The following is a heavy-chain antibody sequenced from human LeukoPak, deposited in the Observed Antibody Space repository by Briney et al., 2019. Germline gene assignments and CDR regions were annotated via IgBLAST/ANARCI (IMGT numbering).Heavy chain of an antibody. D-gene: IGHD3-10*01. V-gene: IGHV3-48*01. Sequence: QSGGSLRLSCAASGFTFSSYSMNWVRQAPGKGLEWVSYISSSSSTIYYADSVKGRFTISRDNAKNSLYLQMNSLRAEDTAVYYCANGAPKKSSGSYYGYDDYWGQGTLVTVSS. CDR1: GFTFSSYS. J-gene: IGHJ4*02. CDR3: ANGAPKKSSGSYYGYDDY. CDR2: ISSSSSTI.